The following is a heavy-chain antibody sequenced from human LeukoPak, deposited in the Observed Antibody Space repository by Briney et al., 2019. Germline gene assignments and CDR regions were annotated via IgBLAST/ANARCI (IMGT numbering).Heavy chain of an antibody. CDR1: GFTFSDYY. Sequence: GGSLRLSCAASGFTFSDYYMSWIRQAPGKGLEWVSYISSSGSTIYYADSVKGRFTISRDNAKNSLYLQMNSLRAEDTAVYYCARSARIVGATTSVDYWGQGTLVTVSS. D-gene: IGHD1-26*01. CDR2: ISSSGSTI. J-gene: IGHJ4*02. CDR3: ARSARIVGATTSVDY. V-gene: IGHV3-11*04.